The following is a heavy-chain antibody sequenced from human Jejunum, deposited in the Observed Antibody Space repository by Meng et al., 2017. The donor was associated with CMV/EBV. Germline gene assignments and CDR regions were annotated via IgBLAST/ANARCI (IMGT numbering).Heavy chain of an antibody. CDR3: AREGGLKRFDS. J-gene: IGHJ4*02. CDR1: GFSFSDYY. CDR2: IGTTSGSYT. D-gene: IGHD3-16*01. Sequence: LVGSGGGLVQPGGSLRLSCSASGFSFSDYYIHWIRQAPGKGLEWISYIGTTSGSYTKYIDSVTGRFTISRDNAKNSVYLQMNMLRAEDTAVYYCAREGGLKRFDSWGQGTLVTVFS. V-gene: IGHV3-11*06.